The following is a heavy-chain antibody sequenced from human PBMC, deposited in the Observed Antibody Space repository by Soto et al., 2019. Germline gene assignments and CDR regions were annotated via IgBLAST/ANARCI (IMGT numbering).Heavy chain of an antibody. V-gene: IGHV3-9*01. CDR2: ISWNSGSI. CDR1: GFTFDDYA. Sequence: GGSLRLSCAASGFTFDDYAMHWVRQAPGKGLEWVSGISWNSGSIGYADSVKGRFTISRDNAKNSLYLQMNSLRAEDTALYYCAKAGSRSITIFGVVTTDFDYWGQGTLVTVSS. D-gene: IGHD3-3*01. CDR3: AKAGSRSITIFGVVTTDFDY. J-gene: IGHJ4*02.